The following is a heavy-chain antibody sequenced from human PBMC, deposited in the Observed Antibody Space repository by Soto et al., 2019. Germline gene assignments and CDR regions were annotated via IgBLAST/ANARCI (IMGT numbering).Heavy chain of an antibody. Sequence: QXXXKELLWVSRIKSDGSGTYYADSVKGRLTISRDNAKNTLYLQMNSLRAEDTAVYYCARGDGDYNDGNGYLGRHWGQGTLVTVSS. CDR2: IKSDGSGT. D-gene: IGHD5-18*01. CDR3: ARGDGDYNDGNGYLGRH. J-gene: IGHJ4*02. V-gene: IGHV3-74*01.